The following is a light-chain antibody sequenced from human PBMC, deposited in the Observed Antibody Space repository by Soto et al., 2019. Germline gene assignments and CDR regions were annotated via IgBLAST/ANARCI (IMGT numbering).Light chain of an antibody. CDR1: QGVNTR. V-gene: IGKV3-20*01. CDR3: QQYSSSPIT. CDR2: LTS. Sequence: EIVLTQSPATLSSFPFDIVTVSCRASQGVNTRLAWYQHRPGQAPRLLIYLTSNRAAGIPARFSGSGSGTDFSLTISRLDPEDFAVYYCQQYSSSPITFGQGTRLEIK. J-gene: IGKJ5*01.